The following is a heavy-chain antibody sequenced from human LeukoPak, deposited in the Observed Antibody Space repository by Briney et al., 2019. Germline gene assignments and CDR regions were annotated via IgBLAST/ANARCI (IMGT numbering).Heavy chain of an antibody. D-gene: IGHD3-22*01. J-gene: IGHJ4*02. CDR3: AKDFSSGYYYFDF. CDR1: GFTFSSYE. Sequence: AGGSLRLSCAASGFTFSSYEMNWVRQAPGKGLEWVSGINWNSGSKHYADSVKGRFTISRGNAKNSLYLQMNSLKPEDTALYYCAKDFSSGYYYFDFWGQGTLVTVSS. V-gene: IGHV3-9*01. CDR2: INWNSGSK.